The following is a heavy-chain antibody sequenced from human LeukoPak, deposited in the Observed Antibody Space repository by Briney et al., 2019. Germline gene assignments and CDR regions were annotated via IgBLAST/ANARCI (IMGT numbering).Heavy chain of an antibody. CDR2: ISGSGGST. CDR1: GFTFSSYA. CDR3: AKGTKLAVAANDYFDY. Sequence: GSSLRLSCAASGFTFSSYAINWVRQAPGKGLEWVSIISGSGGSTYYADFVKGRFTISRDNSKNTLYLQMNSLRAEDTAVYYCAKGTKLAVAANDYFDYWGQGTLLTVSS. V-gene: IGHV3-23*01. J-gene: IGHJ4*02. D-gene: IGHD2-15*01.